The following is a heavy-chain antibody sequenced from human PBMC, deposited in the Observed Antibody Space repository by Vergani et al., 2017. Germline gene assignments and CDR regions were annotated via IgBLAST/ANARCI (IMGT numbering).Heavy chain of an antibody. Sequence: VQLVESGGGLVKPGGSLRLSCAASGFTFSSYSMNWVRQAPGKGLEWVANIKQDGSEKYYVDSVKGRFTISRDNAKNSLYLQMNSLRAEDTAVYYCARHVEYSSSSAMDYWGQGTLVTVSS. V-gene: IGHV3-7*01. D-gene: IGHD6-6*01. CDR2: IKQDGSEK. J-gene: IGHJ4*02. CDR3: ARHVEYSSSSAMDY. CDR1: GFTFSSYS.